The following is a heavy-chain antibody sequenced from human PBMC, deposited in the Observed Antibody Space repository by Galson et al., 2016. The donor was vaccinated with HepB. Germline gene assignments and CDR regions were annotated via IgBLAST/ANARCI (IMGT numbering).Heavy chain of an antibody. CDR1: GFTFSDYS. CDR2: IGSSSSYT. V-gene: IGHV3-11*06. D-gene: IGHD6-19*01. J-gene: IGHJ4*02. CDR3: ARGTVAGSLDY. Sequence: SLRLSCAASGFTFSDYSMSWIRQAPGQGLEWVSYIGSSSSYTNSADSLKGRFTISRDNAKNSLYLQVNSLRADDTAVYYCARGTVAGSLDYWGQGTLVIVSA.